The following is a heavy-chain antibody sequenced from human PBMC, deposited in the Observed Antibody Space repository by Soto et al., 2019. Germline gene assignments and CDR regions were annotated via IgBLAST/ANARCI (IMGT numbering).Heavy chain of an antibody. CDR1: GVSISSDNW. CDR3: ARDQGSHPGD. J-gene: IGHJ4*02. D-gene: IGHD6-13*01. CDR2: IHHSGST. Sequence: QVQLQESGPGLVRPSGTVSLTCAVSGVSISSDNWWSWVRQPPGKALEWIGEIHHSGSTNYNPSLKSRVTMSVVPSKDLFSLTLNSVTAAYTAFYYCARDQGSHPGDWGQGTLVCVSS. V-gene: IGHV4-4*02.